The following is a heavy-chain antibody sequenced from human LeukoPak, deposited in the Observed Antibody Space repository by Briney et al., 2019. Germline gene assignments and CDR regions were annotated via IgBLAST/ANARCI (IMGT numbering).Heavy chain of an antibody. V-gene: IGHV1-69*05. CDR3: ARDSGSGSRYYYYYMDV. CDR1: RGTFSSYA. CDR2: IIPIFGTA. D-gene: IGHD3-10*01. Sequence: SVKVSCKASRGTFSSYAISGVRQATGKELEWMGGIIPIFGTANYAQKFQGRVTITTDESTSTAYMELSSLRSEDTAVYYCARDSGSGSRYYYYYMDVWGKGTTVTVSS. J-gene: IGHJ6*03.